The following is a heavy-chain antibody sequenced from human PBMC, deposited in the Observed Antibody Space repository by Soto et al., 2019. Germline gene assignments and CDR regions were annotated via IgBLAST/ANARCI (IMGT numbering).Heavy chain of an antibody. J-gene: IGHJ4*02. CDR1: GFTFSNYS. Sequence: GESLKISCAASGFTFSNYSMNWVRQAPGKGLEWVSYISSSSSTIYYADSVKGRFTISRDNAKNSLYLQMNSLRAEDTAVYYCASALVTAVKAYWGQGTLVTVS. CDR3: ASALVTAVKAY. V-gene: IGHV3-48*01. CDR2: ISSSSSTI. D-gene: IGHD4-17*01.